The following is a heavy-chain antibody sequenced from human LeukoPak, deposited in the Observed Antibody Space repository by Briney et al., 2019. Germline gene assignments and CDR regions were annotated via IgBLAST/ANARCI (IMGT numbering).Heavy chain of an antibody. CDR2: ISYDGSNK. J-gene: IGHJ6*02. D-gene: IGHD3-16*02. CDR3: AREEPLYGDYSYYGMDV. CDR1: GFTFSSYA. Sequence: GGPLRLSCAASGFTFSSYAMHWVRQAPGKGLEWVGVISYDGSNKYYADSVKGRFTISRDNSKNTLYLQMNSLRAEDTAVYYCAREEPLYGDYSYYGMDVWGQGTTVSVSS. V-gene: IGHV3-30*14.